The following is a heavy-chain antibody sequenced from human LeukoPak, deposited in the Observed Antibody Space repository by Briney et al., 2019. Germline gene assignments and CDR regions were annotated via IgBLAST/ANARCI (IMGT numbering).Heavy chain of an antibody. CDR3: ARQVPTAAADTRGYFDY. CDR2: IFYGGST. V-gene: IGHV4-39*01. J-gene: IGHJ4*02. D-gene: IGHD6-25*01. Sequence: SETLSLTCTVSGGSISSSSYYWGWIRQAPAKGLEWIGSIFYGGSTHYNPSLKSRATISVDTSKNQFSLKLTSVTAADAAMYYCARQVPTAAADTRGYFDYWGQGTVVTVSS. CDR1: GGSISSSSYY.